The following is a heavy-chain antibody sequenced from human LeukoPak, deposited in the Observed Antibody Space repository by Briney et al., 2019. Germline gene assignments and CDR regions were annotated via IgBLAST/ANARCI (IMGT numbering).Heavy chain of an antibody. CDR2: IIPIFGTA. D-gene: IGHD3-3*01. V-gene: IGHV1-69*05. J-gene: IGHJ4*02. Sequence: ASVKVSCKASGGTFGSYAISWVRQAPGQGLEWMGGIIPIFGTANYAQKFQGRVTITTDESTSTAYMELSSLRSEDTAVYYCARGSALRFLEWLLSHWGQGTLVTVSS. CDR3: ARGSALRFLEWLLSH. CDR1: GGTFGSYA.